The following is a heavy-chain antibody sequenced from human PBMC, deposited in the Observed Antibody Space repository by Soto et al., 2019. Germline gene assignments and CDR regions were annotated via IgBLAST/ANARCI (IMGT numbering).Heavy chain of an antibody. CDR2: ISSSSSYI. V-gene: IGHV3-21*01. J-gene: IGHJ4*02. D-gene: IGHD3-10*01. CDR1: GFTFSSYS. CDR3: ARNRHWGFGDTGFDY. Sequence: GGSLRLSCAASGFTFSSYSMNWVRQAPGKGLEWVSSISSSSSYIYYADSVKGRFTISRDNAKNSLYLQMNSLRAEDTAVYYCARNRHWGFGDTGFDYWGQGTLVTVSS.